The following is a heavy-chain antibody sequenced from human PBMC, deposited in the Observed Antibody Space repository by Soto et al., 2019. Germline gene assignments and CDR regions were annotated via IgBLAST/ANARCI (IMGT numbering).Heavy chain of an antibody. D-gene: IGHD1-7*01. V-gene: IGHV1-2*02. Sequence: QVQLVQSGAEVKESGATVKVSCKASGYTFTGYYIHWVRQAPGQGLERVGEISPKSGGIRYAQRIKGRVPMTKDTSISTVYMELSNLSPDDRAVDYCGRRRSGELVVFHWVHGTLVTVYS. J-gene: IGHJ4*01. CDR3: GRRRSGELVVFH. CDR2: ISPKSGGI. CDR1: GYTFTGYY.